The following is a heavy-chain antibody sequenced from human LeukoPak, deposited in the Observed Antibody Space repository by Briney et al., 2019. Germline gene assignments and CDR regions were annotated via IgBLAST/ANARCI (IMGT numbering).Heavy chain of an antibody. CDR3: ARKKDDYFDY. J-gene: IGHJ4*02. Sequence: GGSLRLSCAASGFTFSDHYMSWIRQAPGKGLEWVSYISSSSIHISYADSVKGRFTISRDDAKNSLYFQMNSLRAEDTAVYYCARKKDDYFDYWGQGSLVAVSS. CDR1: GFTFSDHY. CDR2: ISSSSIHI. V-gene: IGHV3-11*03.